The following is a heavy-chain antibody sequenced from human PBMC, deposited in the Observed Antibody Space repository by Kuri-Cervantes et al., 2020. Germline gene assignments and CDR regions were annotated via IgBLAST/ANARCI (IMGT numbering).Heavy chain of an antibody. D-gene: IGHD6-19*01. V-gene: IGHV3-66*01. CDR2: IYSDGRT. Sequence: GGSLRLSCAASGFIFSDHYMSWVRQAPGKGLEWVSVIYSDGRTYYADSVKGRFTISRDNSKNTLYLQMNSLRAEDTSVYYCARNSGWYGKGYFDYWGQGTLVTVSS. CDR3: ARNSGWYGKGYFDY. J-gene: IGHJ4*02. CDR1: GFIFSDHY.